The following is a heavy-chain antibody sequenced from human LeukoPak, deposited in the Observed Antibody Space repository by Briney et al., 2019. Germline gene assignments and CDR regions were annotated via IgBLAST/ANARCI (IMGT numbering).Heavy chain of an antibody. D-gene: IGHD5-24*01. J-gene: IGHJ5*02. V-gene: IGHV4-34*01. CDR1: GGSFSGYY. CDR2: INHSGST. CDR3: ASGMAGKGYWFDP. Sequence: SETLSLTCAVYGGSFSGYYWSWIRQPPGKGLEWIGEINHSGSTNYNPSLKSRVTISVDTSKNQFSLKLSSVTAADAAVCYCASGMAGKGYWFDPWGQGTLVTVSS.